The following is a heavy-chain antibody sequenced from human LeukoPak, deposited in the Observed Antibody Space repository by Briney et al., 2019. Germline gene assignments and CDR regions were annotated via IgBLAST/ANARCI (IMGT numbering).Heavy chain of an antibody. CDR3: ARDTGSSGYKSGAFAFDI. CDR1: GYTFINYD. Sequence: WASVKVSCKASGYTFINYDINWVRQVTGQGLEWMGWISAYNGNTNYAQKLQGRVTMTTDTSTSTAYMELRSLRSDDTAVYYCARDTGSSGYKSGAFAFDIWGQGTMVTVSS. D-gene: IGHD6-19*01. V-gene: IGHV1-18*01. CDR2: ISAYNGNT. J-gene: IGHJ3*02.